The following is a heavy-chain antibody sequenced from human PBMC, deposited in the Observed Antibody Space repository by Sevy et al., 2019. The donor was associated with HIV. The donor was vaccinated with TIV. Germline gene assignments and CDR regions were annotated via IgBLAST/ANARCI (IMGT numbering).Heavy chain of an antibody. CDR2: ISYDGNK. CDR1: GFNFNTYG. CDR3: ATAGRLRLGELSSEPDY. D-gene: IGHD3-16*02. V-gene: IGHV3-30*03. Sequence: GGSLRLSCTASGFNFNTYGMHWVRQAPGKGLEWPAIISYDGNKYYADSVEGRFTISRDNSRNTLYLEMNSLKSEDTAVFHCATAGRLRLGELSSEPDYWGPGTLVTISS. J-gene: IGHJ4*02.